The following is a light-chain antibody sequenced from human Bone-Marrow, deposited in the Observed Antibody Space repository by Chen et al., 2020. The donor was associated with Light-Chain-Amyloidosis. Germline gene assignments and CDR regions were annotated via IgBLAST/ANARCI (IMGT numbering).Light chain of an antibody. CDR1: SSNVGGLNL. V-gene: IGLV2-23*02. J-gene: IGLJ2*01. CDR2: EVT. CDR3: CSYAGDSTLL. Sequence: QSALTQPASVSGSPGQSITISCTGTSSNVGGLNLVSWYQQHPGKAPKLIFYEVTKRPSGFSNRFSAFKSGNTASLTISGLQTEDAADYYCCSYAGDSTLLFGGGTKLTVL.